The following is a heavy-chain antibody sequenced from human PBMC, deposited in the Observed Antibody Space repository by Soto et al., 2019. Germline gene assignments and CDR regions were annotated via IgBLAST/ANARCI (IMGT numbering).Heavy chain of an antibody. J-gene: IGHJ4*02. Sequence: PGGSLRLSCAASGFTFSSYGMHWVRQAPGKGLEWVAVIWYDGSNKYYADSVKGRFTISRDNSKNTLYLQMNSLRAEDTAVYYCARDTSGSYWIANPGPDFDYWGQGTLVTVSS. CDR2: IWYDGSNK. CDR1: GFTFSSYG. CDR3: ARDTSGSYWIANPGPDFDY. D-gene: IGHD1-26*01. V-gene: IGHV3-33*01.